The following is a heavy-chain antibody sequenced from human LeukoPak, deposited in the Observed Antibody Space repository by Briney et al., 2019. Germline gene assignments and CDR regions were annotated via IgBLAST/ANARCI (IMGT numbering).Heavy chain of an antibody. J-gene: IGHJ4*02. CDR1: GFTFSSYA. V-gene: IGHV3-64*01. CDR2: ISSNGGST. D-gene: IGHD1-26*01. Sequence: GGSLRLSCAASGFTFSSYAMHWVRQAPGKGLEYVSAISSNGGSTYYANSVKGRFTISRDNSKDTLSLQMGSLRAEDMAVYYCARVGYSGSYSDYWGQGTLVTVSS. CDR3: ARVGYSGSYSDY.